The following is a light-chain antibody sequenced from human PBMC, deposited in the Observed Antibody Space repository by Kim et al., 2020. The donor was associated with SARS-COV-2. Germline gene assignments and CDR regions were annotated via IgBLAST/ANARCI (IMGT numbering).Light chain of an antibody. Sequence: QSALTQPRSVSGSPGQSVTISCTGTSSDVGGYNYVSWYQHHPGKAPKLVIYDVRERPSGVPDRFSGSKSDNTASLTISGLQADDEADYYCCSYAGRYTWVFGGGTQLTVL. V-gene: IGLV2-11*01. CDR1: SSDVGGYNY. CDR2: DVR. J-gene: IGLJ3*02. CDR3: CSYAGRYTWV.